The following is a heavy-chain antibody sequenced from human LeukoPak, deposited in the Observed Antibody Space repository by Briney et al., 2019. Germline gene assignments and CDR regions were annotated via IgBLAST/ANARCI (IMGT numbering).Heavy chain of an antibody. D-gene: IGHD2-2*01. J-gene: IGHJ6*02. CDR1: GYTFTGYY. V-gene: IGHV1-2*04. CDR3: AREDIVVVPAAYGMGV. Sequence: ASVKVSCKASGYTFTGYYMHWVRQAPGQGLEWMGWINPNSGGTNYAQKFQGWVTMTRDTSISTAYMELSRLRSDDTAVYYCAREDIVVVPAAYGMGVWGQVTTVTVSS. CDR2: INPNSGGT.